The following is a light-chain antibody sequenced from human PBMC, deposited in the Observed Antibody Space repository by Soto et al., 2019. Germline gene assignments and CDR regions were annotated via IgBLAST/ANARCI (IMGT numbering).Light chain of an antibody. CDR1: QSINNW. CDR3: QQYDSDSSP. J-gene: IGKJ2*01. Sequence: DIQMTQSPSTLSASVGDRVTITCRASQSINNWLAWYQQKPGKAPKLLIYEASSLLSGVPSRFSGSGSGTEFTLTISSLQPDDFADYYCQQYDSDSSPVGQGTKLDI. CDR2: EAS. V-gene: IGKV1-5*03.